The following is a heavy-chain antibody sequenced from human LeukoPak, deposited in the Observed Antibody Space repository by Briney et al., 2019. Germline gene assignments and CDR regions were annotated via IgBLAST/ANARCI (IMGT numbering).Heavy chain of an antibody. CDR3: AKKDYAGFH. CDR2: ISTGDTT. D-gene: IGHD4-17*01. Sequence: PGGSPRLSCAASGFTFSDYAMSWVRQAPGKGLEWLSTISTGDTTYSADSVKGRFTISRDISKSTLYLQMNSVGVGDTAVYYCAKKDYAGFHWGQGTLVAVSS. J-gene: IGHJ4*02. CDR1: GFTFSDYA. V-gene: IGHV3-23*01.